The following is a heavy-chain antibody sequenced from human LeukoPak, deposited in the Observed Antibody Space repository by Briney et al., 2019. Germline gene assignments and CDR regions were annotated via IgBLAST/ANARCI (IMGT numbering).Heavy chain of an antibody. CDR1: GFTFSSYG. Sequence: PGGSLRLSCAASGFTFSSYGMHWVLQAPGKGLEWVAVISYDGSNKYYADSVKGRFTISRDNSKNTLYLHMNSLSAEDTAVYYCSKADSSAWAFDYWGKGTLVIVSS. CDR3: SKADSSAWAFDY. J-gene: IGHJ4*02. V-gene: IGHV3-30*18. D-gene: IGHD6-6*01. CDR2: ISYDGSNK.